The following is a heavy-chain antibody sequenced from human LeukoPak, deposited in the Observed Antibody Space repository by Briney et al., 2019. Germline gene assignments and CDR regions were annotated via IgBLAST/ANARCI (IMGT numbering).Heavy chain of an antibody. CDR1: GGSFSGYY. J-gene: IGHJ3*02. V-gene: IGHV4-34*01. CDR2: INHSGST. Sequence: PSETLSLTCAVYGGSFSGYYWSWIRQPPGKGLEWIGEINHSGSTNYNPSLKSRVTISVDTSKNQFSLKLSSVTAADTAVYYCARQAYAVPWEDAFDIWGQGTMVTVSS. CDR3: ARQAYAVPWEDAFDI. D-gene: IGHD1-26*01.